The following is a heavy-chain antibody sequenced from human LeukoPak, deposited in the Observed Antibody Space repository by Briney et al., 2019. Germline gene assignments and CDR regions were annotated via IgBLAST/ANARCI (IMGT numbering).Heavy chain of an antibody. J-gene: IGHJ4*02. D-gene: IGHD3-22*01. CDR1: GFTFSGYS. CDR2: FGTRSTSI. Sequence: PGGSLRLSCTASGFTFSGYSMNWIRQAPGKGLEWVSSFGTRSTSIYHAGSVKGRFAISRDNAKNLLYPQMNSLRAEDTALYYCAREVSEGFDFWGQGTLVIVSS. CDR3: AREVSEGFDF. V-gene: IGHV3-21*01.